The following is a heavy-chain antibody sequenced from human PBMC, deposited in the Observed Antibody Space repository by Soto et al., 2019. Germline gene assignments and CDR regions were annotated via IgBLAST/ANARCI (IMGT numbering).Heavy chain of an antibody. Sequence: EVQLVESGGGLVQPGGSLRLSCAASEFTVSSNYMSWVRQAPGKGLEWVSVIYSGGSTYYADSVKGRFTISRDNSKNTVYLQRNSLRAEDTAVYYCATIQGGSSSPIDYWGQGTMVTVSS. D-gene: IGHD6-13*01. V-gene: IGHV3-66*01. J-gene: IGHJ4*02. CDR3: ATIQGGSSSPIDY. CDR1: EFTVSSNY. CDR2: IYSGGST.